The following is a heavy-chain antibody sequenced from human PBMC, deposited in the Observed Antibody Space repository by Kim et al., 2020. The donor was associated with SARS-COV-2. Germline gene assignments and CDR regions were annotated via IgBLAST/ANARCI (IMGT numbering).Heavy chain of an antibody. J-gene: IGHJ6*02. Sequence: GGSLRLSCAASGFTFSSYSMNWVRQAPGKGLEWVSSISSSSSYIYYADSVKGRFTISRDNAKNSLYLQMNSLRAEDTAVYYCARDASKGMAARGGMDVWGQGTTVTVSS. CDR2: ISSSSSYI. D-gene: IGHD6-13*01. CDR3: ARDASKGMAARGGMDV. V-gene: IGHV3-21*01. CDR1: GFTFSSYS.